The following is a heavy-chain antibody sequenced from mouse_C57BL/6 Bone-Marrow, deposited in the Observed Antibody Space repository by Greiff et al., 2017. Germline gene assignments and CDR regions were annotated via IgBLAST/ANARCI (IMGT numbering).Heavy chain of an antibody. CDR3: AKGGNYVGDY. V-gene: IGHV1-59*01. D-gene: IGHD2-1*01. CDR2: IDPSDSYT. J-gene: IGHJ2*01. Sequence: QLQQPGAELVRPGTSVKLSCKASGYTFTSYWMHWVKQRPGQGLEWIGVIDPSDSYTNYTQKFKGKATLTVDTSSSTAYMQLSSLTSEDSAVYYCAKGGNYVGDYWGQGTTLTVSS. CDR1: GYTFTSYW.